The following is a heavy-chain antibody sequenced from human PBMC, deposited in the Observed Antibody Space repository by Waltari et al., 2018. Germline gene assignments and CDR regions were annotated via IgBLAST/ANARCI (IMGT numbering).Heavy chain of an antibody. V-gene: IGHV4-38-2*01. CDR1: AYSINSGFY. D-gene: IGHD2-2*03. CDR2: IYHDGTT. J-gene: IGHJ4*02. Sequence: QVHLQESGPGLLKASETLSLTCGVSAYSINSGFYWGWTRQPPGKGLEWVATIYHDGTTYYDPSLKSRAPISMDPSKNHFSLYLQSVTAADTAVYYCTRQVLGYCTSAACRRLESWGQGTLVTVSS. CDR3: TRQVLGYCTSAACRRLES.